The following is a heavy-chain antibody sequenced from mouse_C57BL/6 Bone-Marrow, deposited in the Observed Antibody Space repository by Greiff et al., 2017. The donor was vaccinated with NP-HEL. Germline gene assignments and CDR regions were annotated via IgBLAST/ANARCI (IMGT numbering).Heavy chain of an antibody. CDR1: GFTFSDYY. D-gene: IGHD3-2*02. Sequence: EVKLVESGGGLVQPGGSLKLSCAASGFTFSDYYMYWVRQTPEKRLEWVAYISNGGGSTYYPDTVKGRFTISRDNAKNTLYLQMSRLKSEDTAMYYCARHGAQATRAMDYWGQGTSVTVSS. CDR3: ARHGAQATRAMDY. V-gene: IGHV5-12*01. CDR2: ISNGGGST. J-gene: IGHJ4*01.